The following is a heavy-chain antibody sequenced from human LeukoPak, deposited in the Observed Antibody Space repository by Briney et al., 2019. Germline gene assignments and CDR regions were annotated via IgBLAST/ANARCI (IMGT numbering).Heavy chain of an antibody. Sequence: GGSLRLSCAASGFTFSSYWMSWVRQAPGKGLEWVANIKQDGSEKCYVDSVKGRLTISRDNSKGTLYLQMNSLRAEDTAVYYCAKAMYSSGWYKGGYGMDVWGQGTTVTVSS. D-gene: IGHD6-19*01. CDR3: AKAMYSSGWYKGGYGMDV. CDR1: GFTFSSYW. J-gene: IGHJ6*02. V-gene: IGHV3-7*03. CDR2: IKQDGSEK.